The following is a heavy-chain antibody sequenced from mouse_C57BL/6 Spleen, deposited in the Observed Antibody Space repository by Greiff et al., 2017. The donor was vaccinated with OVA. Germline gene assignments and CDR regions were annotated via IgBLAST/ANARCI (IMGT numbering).Heavy chain of an antibody. CDR1: GYTFTSYW. J-gene: IGHJ2*01. CDR3: ARASWDYFDY. CDR2: IDPSDSYT. Sequence: QVHVKQPGAELVKPGASVKLSCKASGYTFTSYWMQWVKQRPGQGLEWIGEIDPSDSYTNYNQKFKGKATLTVDTSSSTAYMQLSSLTSEDSAVYYCARASWDYFDYWGQGTTLTVSS. D-gene: IGHD4-1*01. V-gene: IGHV1-50*01.